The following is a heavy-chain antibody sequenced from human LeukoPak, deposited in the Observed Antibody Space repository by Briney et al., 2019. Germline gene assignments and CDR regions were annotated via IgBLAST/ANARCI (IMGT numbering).Heavy chain of an antibody. CDR1: GGSVSSSSYY. D-gene: IGHD6-13*01. V-gene: IGHV4-39*01. CDR3: ASQRTGSSGYVKESGWFDP. CDR2: IYYRGST. J-gene: IGHJ5*02. Sequence: PSETLSLTCTVSGGSVSSSSYYWVWIRQPPGRGLEWVGSIYYRGSTYYNPSLKSRVTISVDTSKNQFSLKLSSVTAADTAVYYCASQRTGSSGYVKESGWFDPWGQGTLVTVSS.